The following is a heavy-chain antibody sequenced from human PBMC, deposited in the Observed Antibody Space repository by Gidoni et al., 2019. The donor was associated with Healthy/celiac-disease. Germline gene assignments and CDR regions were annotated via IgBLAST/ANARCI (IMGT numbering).Heavy chain of an antibody. CDR3: ARLYDY. D-gene: IGHD3-3*01. V-gene: IGHV3-23*01. J-gene: IGHJ4*02. CDR2: ISYRGDST. CDR1: RFSFSSFA. Sequence: EVQLLESGGGLVQPGGSLRLPRAASRFSFSSFAMAWVRQPPGKGLEWVSSISYRGDSTYYADSVKGRFTISRDNSKNPLYLQMNSLRAEDTAVYYCARLYDYWGQGTLVTVSS.